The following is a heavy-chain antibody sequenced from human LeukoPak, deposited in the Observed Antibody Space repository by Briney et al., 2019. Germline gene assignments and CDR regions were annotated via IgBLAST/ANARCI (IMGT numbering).Heavy chain of an antibody. V-gene: IGHV4-34*01. CDR2: INHSGST. Sequence: SETLSLTCAVYGGSFSGYYWSWIRQPPGKGLEWIGEINHSGSTNYNPSLKSRVTISVDTSKNQFSLKLSSVTAADTAMYYCARGSTDGYCSGGSCYSTSNWFDPWGQGTLGTVSS. J-gene: IGHJ5*02. CDR1: GGSFSGYY. D-gene: IGHD2-15*01. CDR3: ARGSTDGYCSGGSCYSTSNWFDP.